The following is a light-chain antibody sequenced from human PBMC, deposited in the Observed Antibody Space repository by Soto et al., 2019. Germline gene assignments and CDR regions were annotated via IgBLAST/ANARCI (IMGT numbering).Light chain of an antibody. J-gene: IGLJ1*01. Sequence: QSVLTQPPSVSGAPGQRVTISCSGSSSNFGAGYDVHWYQQLPGTAPKLLIFGNSNRPSGVPDRFSGSKSGTSASLAITGLQAEDEADYYCYSYAGTYTFVFGPGTKLTVL. CDR3: YSYAGTYTFV. CDR2: GNS. V-gene: IGLV1-40*01. CDR1: SSNFGAGYD.